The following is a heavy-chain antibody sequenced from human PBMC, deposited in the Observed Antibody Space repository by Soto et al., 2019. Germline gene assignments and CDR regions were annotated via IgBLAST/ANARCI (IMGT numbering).Heavy chain of an antibody. CDR2: IIPIFGTA. V-gene: IGHV1-69*06. Sequence: GASVKGSCKDSGGTFSSYAISWVRQAPGQGLEWMGGIIPIFGTANYAQKFQGRVTITADKSTSTAYMELSSLRSEDTAVYYCASGFWSGYYYFYYWGQGTLVTVSS. CDR1: GGTFSSYA. CDR3: ASGFWSGYYYFYY. J-gene: IGHJ4*02. D-gene: IGHD3-3*01.